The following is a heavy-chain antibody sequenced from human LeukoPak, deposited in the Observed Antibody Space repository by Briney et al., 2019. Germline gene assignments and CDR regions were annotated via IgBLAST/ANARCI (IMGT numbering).Heavy chain of an antibody. J-gene: IGHJ5*02. CDR1: RGTFSSYA. D-gene: IGHD2-2*01. CDR3: ARSAKRVPAGLNWFDP. V-gene: IGHV1-69*06. Sequence: SVKVSCEDSRGTFSSYAISWVRQAPGQGLEWVGRIIPIFGTTNSAQKFQGRVTITADKSTSTAYMELSSLRSEDTAVYYCARSAKRVPAGLNWFDPWGQGTLVTVSS. CDR2: IIPIFGTT.